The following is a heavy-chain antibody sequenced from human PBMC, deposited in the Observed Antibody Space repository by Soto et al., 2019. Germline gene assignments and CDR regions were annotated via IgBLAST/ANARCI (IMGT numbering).Heavy chain of an antibody. CDR1: GFTFSSYS. CDR2: ISSSSSTI. J-gene: IGHJ3*02. D-gene: IGHD2-15*01. Sequence: PGGSLRLSCAASGFTFSSYSMNWVRQAPGKGLEWVSYISSSSSTIYYADSVKGRFTISRDNAKNSLYLQMNSLRAEDTAVYYCARAGCSGGSCYDAFDIWGQGTMVTVSS. V-gene: IGHV3-48*01. CDR3: ARAGCSGGSCYDAFDI.